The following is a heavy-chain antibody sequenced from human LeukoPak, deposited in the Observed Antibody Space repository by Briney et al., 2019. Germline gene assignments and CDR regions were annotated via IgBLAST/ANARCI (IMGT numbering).Heavy chain of an antibody. V-gene: IGHV4-59*12. J-gene: IGHJ4*02. D-gene: IGHD6-13*01. Sequence: PSETLSLTCTVSGASISSSYWSWIRQPPEKGLEWIGYLYYSERSNYNASLKSRATISGDTSKNQFSLKLSSVTAADTAVYYCARDAVAAALDYWGQGTLVTVSS. CDR1: GASISSSY. CDR2: LYYSERS. CDR3: ARDAVAAALDY.